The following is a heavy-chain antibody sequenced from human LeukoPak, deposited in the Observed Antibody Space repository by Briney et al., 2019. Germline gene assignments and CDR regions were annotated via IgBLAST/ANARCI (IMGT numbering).Heavy chain of an antibody. CDR2: ISSSSSYI. CDR3: ARDIYYDSSGYYGSVY. J-gene: IGHJ4*02. D-gene: IGHD3-22*01. V-gene: IGHV3-21*01. CDR1: GFTFGSYS. Sequence: PGGSLRLSCAASGFTFGSYSMNWVRQAPGKGLEWVSSISSSSSYIYYADSVKGRFTISRDNAKNSLYLQMNSLRAEDTAVYYCARDIYYDSSGYYGSVYWGQGTLVTVSS.